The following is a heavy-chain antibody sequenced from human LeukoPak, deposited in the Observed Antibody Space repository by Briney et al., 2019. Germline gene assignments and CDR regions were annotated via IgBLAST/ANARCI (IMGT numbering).Heavy chain of an antibody. Sequence: PSETLSLTCTVSGVSISSYYWSWIRQPPGKGLEWIGYIHYSGSTNYNPSLKSRVTISVDTSKNQFSLKLGSVTAADTAAYYCARTRYDSSLSFDLWGRGTLVTVSS. CDR2: IHYSGST. J-gene: IGHJ2*01. V-gene: IGHV4-59*01. D-gene: IGHD3-22*01. CDR3: ARTRYDSSLSFDL. CDR1: GVSISSYY.